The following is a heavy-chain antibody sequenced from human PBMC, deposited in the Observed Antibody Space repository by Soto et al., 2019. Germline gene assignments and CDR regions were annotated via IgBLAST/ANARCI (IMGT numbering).Heavy chain of an antibody. J-gene: IGHJ4*02. CDR2: ISGSGVST. Sequence: PGGSLRLSCAASGFTFSSYSISWVRQAPWKGLEWVSAISGSGVSTYYADSVKGRFTISRDNSKNTLYLQMNSLRAEDTAVYYCAKVSDLGYYYDRSGYYLTSFDYCGQGTLVTVCS. CDR1: GFTFSSYS. V-gene: IGHV3-23*01. D-gene: IGHD3-22*01. CDR3: AKVSDLGYYYDRSGYYLTSFDY.